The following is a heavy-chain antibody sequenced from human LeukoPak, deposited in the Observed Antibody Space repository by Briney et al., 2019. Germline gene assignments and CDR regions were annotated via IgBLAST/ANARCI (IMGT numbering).Heavy chain of an antibody. CDR3: ARDNWDYYDSRGGRYYFDY. V-gene: IGHV3-48*01. Sequence: GGSLRLSCAASGFTFSSYSMNWVRQAPGKGLEWVSYISSSSSTIYYADSVKGRFTISRDNAKNSLYLQMNSLRAEDTAVYYCARDNWDYYDSRGGRYYFDYWGQGTLVTVPS. J-gene: IGHJ4*02. CDR2: ISSSSSTI. D-gene: IGHD3-22*01. CDR1: GFTFSSYS.